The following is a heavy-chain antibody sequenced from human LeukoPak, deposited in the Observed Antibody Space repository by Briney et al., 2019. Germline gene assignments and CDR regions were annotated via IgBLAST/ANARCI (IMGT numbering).Heavy chain of an antibody. V-gene: IGHV3-48*03. CDR3: ARNQRRLDY. CDR1: GFTFSTYE. J-gene: IGHJ4*02. Sequence: GGSLRLSCAASGFTFSTYEMNWVRQAPGKGLDWVSYITSSGSTIYYADSVKGRFTISRDNAKNSLYLQMNSLRAEDTAVYYCARNQRRLDYWGQGTLVTVSS. D-gene: IGHD1-14*01. CDR2: ITSSGSTI.